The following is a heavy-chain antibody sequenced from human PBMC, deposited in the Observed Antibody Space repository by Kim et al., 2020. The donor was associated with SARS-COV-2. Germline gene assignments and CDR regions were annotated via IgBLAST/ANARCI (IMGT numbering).Heavy chain of an antibody. CDR1: GFTFSSYA. Sequence: GGSLRLSCAASGFTFSSYAMSWVRQAPGKGLEWVSAISGSGGSTYYADSVKGRFTISRDNSKNTLYLQMNSLRAEDTAVYYCANQWWHRRGLAGPDYWGQGTLVTVSS. CDR2: ISGSGGST. V-gene: IGHV3-23*01. D-gene: IGHD2-15*01. CDR3: ANQWWHRRGLAGPDY. J-gene: IGHJ4*02.